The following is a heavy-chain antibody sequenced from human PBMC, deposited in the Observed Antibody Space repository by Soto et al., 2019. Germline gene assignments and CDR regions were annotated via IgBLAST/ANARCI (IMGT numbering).Heavy chain of an antibody. CDR1: GGSISSGGYS. CDR3: ARGCHVMLWCGDRAFDP. D-gene: IGHD3-10*01. Sequence: SETLSLTCAVSGGSISSGGYSWSWIRQPPGKGLEWIGYIYHSGSTYYNPSLKSRVTISVDRSKNQFSLKLSSVTAADTAVYYCARGCHVMLWCGDRAFDPWYKGTLGTVSS. J-gene: IGHJ5*02. CDR2: IYHSGST. V-gene: IGHV4-30-2*01.